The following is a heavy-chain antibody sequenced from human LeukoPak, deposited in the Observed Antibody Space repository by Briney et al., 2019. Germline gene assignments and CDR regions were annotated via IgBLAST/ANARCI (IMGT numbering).Heavy chain of an antibody. CDR2: IIPIFGTA. CDR1: GGTFSSYA. D-gene: IGHD3-10*01. J-gene: IGHJ6*03. V-gene: IGHV1-69*13. CDR3: ARGSPHYYGSGSYYPYYMGV. Sequence: GASVKVSCKASGGTFSSYAISWVRQAPGQGLEWMGGIIPIFGTANYAQKFQGRVTITADESTSTAYMELSSLRSEDTAVYYCARGSPHYYGSGSYYPYYMGVWGKGTTVTVSS.